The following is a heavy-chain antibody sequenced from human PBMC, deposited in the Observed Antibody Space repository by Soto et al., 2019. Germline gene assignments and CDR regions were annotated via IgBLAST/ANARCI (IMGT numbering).Heavy chain of an antibody. J-gene: IGHJ4*02. D-gene: IGHD2-2*02. CDR3: ARVGHCTNTSCYTFDY. CDR1: GYTFTGHY. V-gene: IGHV1-2*02. CDR2: INPNSGGT. Sequence: GASVKVSFKASGYTFTGHYIHWVRPAPGQGREWMGWINPNSGGTKYAQKFQGRVTMTRDTSISTAYMELSRLRSDDTAVYYCARVGHCTNTSCYTFDYWGQGTLVTVSS.